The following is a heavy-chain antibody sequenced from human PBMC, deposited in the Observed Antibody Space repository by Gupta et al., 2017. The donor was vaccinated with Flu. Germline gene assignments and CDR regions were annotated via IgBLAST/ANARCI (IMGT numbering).Heavy chain of an antibody. Sequence: QVQLKQWGEGLLKPSERLSLTCAVSNESLSGSYWSWIRKPPGKGTEWNGEIDHGGGDRYNPSLQSLVTISVDTSKNHFSLNLYSVTASDTAIYYCTRLGGFTVGYNWFDPWGQGTLVTVSS. V-gene: IGHV4-34*01. J-gene: IGHJ5*02. CDR3: TRLGGFTVGYNWFDP. CDR2: IDHGGGD. CDR1: NESLSGSY. D-gene: IGHD4-11*01.